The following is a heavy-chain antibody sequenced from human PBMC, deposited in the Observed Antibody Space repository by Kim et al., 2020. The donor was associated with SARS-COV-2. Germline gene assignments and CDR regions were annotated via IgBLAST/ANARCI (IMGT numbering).Heavy chain of an antibody. CDR1: GFTFNNYA. CDR2: ISGGGGTT. V-gene: IGHV3-23*01. Sequence: GGSLRLSCAASGFTFNNYAMSWVRQAPGKGLEWVSVISGGGGTTYYADSVKGRFAISRDNSKNMLYLQMNSLRVEDMAVYYCAKRNYYDSSGYQFHNWGQGTLVTVSS. CDR3: AKRNYYDSSGYQFHN. J-gene: IGHJ1*01. D-gene: IGHD3-22*01.